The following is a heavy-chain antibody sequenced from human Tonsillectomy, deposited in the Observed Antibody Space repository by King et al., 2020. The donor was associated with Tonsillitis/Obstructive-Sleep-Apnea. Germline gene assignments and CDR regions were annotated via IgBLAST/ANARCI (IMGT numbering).Heavy chain of an antibody. D-gene: IGHD2-15*01. Sequence: VQLQQWGAALLQPSETLSLTCAVYGGSFSGYYWNWIRQPPGKGLEWIGEIDHSGSTSYNPSLKSRVTISVDTSKNQFSLKRTSVTAADTAVYYCARDFHSLDYWGQGNLVTVSS. CDR2: IDHSGST. J-gene: IGHJ4*02. CDR1: GGSFSGYY. V-gene: IGHV4-34*01. CDR3: ARDFHSLDY.